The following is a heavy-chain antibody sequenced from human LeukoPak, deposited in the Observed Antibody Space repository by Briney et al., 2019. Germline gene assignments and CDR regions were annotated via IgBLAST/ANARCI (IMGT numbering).Heavy chain of an antibody. CDR3: AKDPRYIVVVPAAIQNY. J-gene: IGHJ4*02. V-gene: IGHV3-23*01. CDR2: ISGSGGST. CDR1: GFTFSSYA. Sequence: PGGSLRLSCAASGFTFSSYAMSWVRQAPGKGLGWVSAISGSGGSTYYADSVKGRFTISRDNSKNTLYLQMNSLRAEDTAVYYCAKDPRYIVVVPAAIQNYWGQGTLVTVSS. D-gene: IGHD2-2*02.